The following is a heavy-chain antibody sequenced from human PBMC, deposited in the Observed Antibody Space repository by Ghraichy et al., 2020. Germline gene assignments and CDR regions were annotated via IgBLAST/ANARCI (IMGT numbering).Heavy chain of an antibody. CDR2: IWYDGSNK. CDR3: AREEWLPRRHFDY. D-gene: IGHD5-12*01. J-gene: IGHJ4*02. CDR1: GFTFSSYG. V-gene: IGHV3-33*01. Sequence: GGSLRLSCAASGFTFSSYGMHWVRQAPGKGLEWVAVIWYDGSNKYYADSVKGRFTISRDNSKNTLYLQMNSLRAEDTAVYYCAREEWLPRRHFDYWGQGTLVTVSS.